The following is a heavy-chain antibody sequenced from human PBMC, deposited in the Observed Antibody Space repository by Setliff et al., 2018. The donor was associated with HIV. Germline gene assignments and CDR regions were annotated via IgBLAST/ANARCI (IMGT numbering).Heavy chain of an antibody. CDR2: ISAYNGNT. CDR1: GYTFTSYG. V-gene: IGHV1-18*01. Sequence: ASVKVSCKAPGYTFTSYGISWVRQAPGQGLEWMGWISAYNGNTNYAQKLQGRVTMTTDTSTTTASMELRSLRSDDTAVYYCVRGHCNSDKCWYTWFDPWGQGTLVTVSS. J-gene: IGHJ5*02. D-gene: IGHD2-2*01. CDR3: VRGHCNSDKCWYTWFDP.